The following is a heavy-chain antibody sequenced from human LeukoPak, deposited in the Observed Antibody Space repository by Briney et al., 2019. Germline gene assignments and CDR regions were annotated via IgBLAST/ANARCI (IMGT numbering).Heavy chain of an antibody. CDR1: GYTFTSYA. CDR3: ARERGYSYVYFDY. V-gene: IGHV1-3*01. J-gene: IGHJ4*02. D-gene: IGHD5-18*01. CDR2: INAGNGNT. Sequence: ASVKVSCKASGYTFTSYAMQWVRQAPGQRLEWMGWINAGNGNTKYSQKFQGRVTITRDTSASTAYMELSSLRSVDTAVYYCARERGYSYVYFDYWGQGTLVTVSS.